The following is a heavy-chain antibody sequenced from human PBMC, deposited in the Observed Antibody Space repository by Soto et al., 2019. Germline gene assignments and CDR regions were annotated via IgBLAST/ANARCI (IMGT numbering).Heavy chain of an antibody. V-gene: IGHV4-31*03. CDR2: IFYSGST. Sequence: PSETLSLTCTVSGYSISSGGLYWSWIRQHPGKGLEWIGYIFYSGSTYYNPSLKSRVSISVDTSKNQFSLKLSSVTAADTAVYYCAREEGGGYDHRWFDPWGQGTLVTVSS. CDR3: AREEGGGYDHRWFDP. J-gene: IGHJ5*02. CDR1: GYSISSGGLY. D-gene: IGHD5-12*01.